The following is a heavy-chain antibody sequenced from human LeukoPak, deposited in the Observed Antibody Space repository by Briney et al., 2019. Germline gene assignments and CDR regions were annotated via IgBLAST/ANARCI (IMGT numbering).Heavy chain of an antibody. CDR2: IYYSGST. D-gene: IGHD3-3*01. CDR1: GGSISSYY. CDR3: ARGVSYDFWSGKSFDY. V-gene: IGHV4-59*01. Sequence: SETLSLTCTVSGGSISSYYWSWIRQPPGKGLEWIGYIYYSGSTNYNPSLKSRVTISVDTSKNQFSLKLSSVTAADTAVYYCARGVSYDFWSGKSFDYWGQGTLVTVSS. J-gene: IGHJ4*02.